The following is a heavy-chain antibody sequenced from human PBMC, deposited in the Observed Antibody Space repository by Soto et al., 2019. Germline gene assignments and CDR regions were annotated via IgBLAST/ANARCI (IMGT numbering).Heavy chain of an antibody. D-gene: IGHD6-13*01. CDR3: ATYGAAAGNYYYYGMDV. CDR1: GYSFTSYW. Sequence: LGESLKISCKGSGYSFTSYWISWVRQMPGKGLEWMGRIDPSDSYTNYSPSFQGHVTISADKSISTAYLQWSSLKASDTAMYYCATYGAAAGNYYYYGMDVWGQGTTVTVSS. V-gene: IGHV5-10-1*01. J-gene: IGHJ6*02. CDR2: IDPSDSYT.